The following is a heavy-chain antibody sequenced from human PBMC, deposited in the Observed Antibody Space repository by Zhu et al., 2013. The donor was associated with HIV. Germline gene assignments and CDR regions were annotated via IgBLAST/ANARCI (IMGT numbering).Heavy chain of an antibody. CDR2: INPYNGVT. CDR1: GYSFITYG. Sequence: QVQLVQSGPEVKKPGASVKVSCKASGYSFITYGINWVRQARGQGLEWMGWINPYNGVTNYAQKFQGRVTMTRDTSITTAYMELASLRSDDTAVYYCARDYPPYYSDRSGYRDAFDIWGQGTMFTVS. D-gene: IGHD3-22*01. J-gene: IGHJ3*02. CDR3: ARDYPPYYSDRSGYRDAFDI. V-gene: IGHV1-18*01.